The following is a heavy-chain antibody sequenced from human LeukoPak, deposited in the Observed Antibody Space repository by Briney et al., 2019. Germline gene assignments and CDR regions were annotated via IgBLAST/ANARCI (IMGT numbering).Heavy chain of an antibody. CDR3: ARERGYNSSGYYVFGY. D-gene: IGHD3-22*01. J-gene: IGHJ4*02. Sequence: GGSLRLSCAVSGFTFSSYGMHWVRQAPPQGRERVAVVWFYGSDNYYEDSVNDRFTISRENSKKTLYLQMNSFRAKDTAVYYCARERGYNSSGYYVFGYWGQGTLVTVSS. CDR1: GFTFSSYG. CDR2: VWFYGSDN. V-gene: IGHV3-33*01.